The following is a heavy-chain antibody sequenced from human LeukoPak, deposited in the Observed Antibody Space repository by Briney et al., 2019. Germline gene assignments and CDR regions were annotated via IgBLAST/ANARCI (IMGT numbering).Heavy chain of an antibody. CDR3: ARLSADSSSSRGLDY. CDR1: GGSISSYY. J-gene: IGHJ4*02. D-gene: IGHD2-2*01. V-gene: IGHV4-4*07. Sequence: SETLSLTCTVSGGSISSYYWTWIRQPAGKGLEWIGRIYTSGSTNYNPSLKSRVAMSVDTSKNQFSLKLSSVTAADTAMYYCARLSADSSSSRGLDYWGQGTLVTVSS. CDR2: IYTSGST.